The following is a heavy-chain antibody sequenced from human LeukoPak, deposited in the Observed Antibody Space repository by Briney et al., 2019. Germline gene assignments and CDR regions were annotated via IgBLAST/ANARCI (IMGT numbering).Heavy chain of an antibody. J-gene: IGHJ4*02. D-gene: IGHD5-12*01. CDR1: GFTFDDYA. V-gene: IGHV3-9*01. CDR3: AKDKRSGYDLLLDY. Sequence: PGGSLRLSCAASGFTFDDYAMHWVRQAPGKGLEWVSGISWNRGSIGYADSVKGRFTISRDNAKNSLYLQMNSLRAEDTALYYCAKDKRSGYDLLLDYWGQGTLVTVSS. CDR2: ISWNRGSI.